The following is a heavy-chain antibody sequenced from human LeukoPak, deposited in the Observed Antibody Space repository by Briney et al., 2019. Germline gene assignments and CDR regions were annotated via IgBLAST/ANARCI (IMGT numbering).Heavy chain of an antibody. CDR2: INPNSGGT. J-gene: IGHJ4*02. CDR1: GYTFTGYD. Sequence: ASVKVSCKASGYTFTGYDIHWVRQAPGQGLEWMGRINPNSGGTKYAQKFQGRVTMTRDTSITTAYMELSRLRSDDTAVYYCARDVGSNNCENWGQGTLVTASS. D-gene: IGHD2-2*01. V-gene: IGHV1-2*06. CDR3: ARDVGSNNCEN.